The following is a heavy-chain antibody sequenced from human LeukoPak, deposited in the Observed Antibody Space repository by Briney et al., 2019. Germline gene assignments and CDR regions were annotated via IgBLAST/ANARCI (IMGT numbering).Heavy chain of an antibody. CDR1: GGSIGSGDYY. CDR2: IYYTGST. V-gene: IGHV4-30-4*01. Sequence: SQTLSLTCTVSGGSIGSGDYYWSWIRQSPGKGLEWIGYIYYTGSTYYNPSLKSRVTISVDTSKDQFSLKLSSVTAADTAVYYCARAPHYYGMDVWGQGTTVTVSS. CDR3: ARAPHYYGMDV. J-gene: IGHJ6*02.